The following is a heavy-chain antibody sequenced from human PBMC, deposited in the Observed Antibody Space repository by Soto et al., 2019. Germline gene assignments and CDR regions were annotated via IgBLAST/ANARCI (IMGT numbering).Heavy chain of an antibody. V-gene: IGHV5-51*01. CDR3: ARSDSTPYYCDGWYV. J-gene: IGHJ6*02. CDR1: GYSFPNSC. D-gene: IGHD3-22*01. Sequence: PGESLKISCRTSGYSFPNSCIGWVRQMPGKGLDWMGIIYPGDSDTKYNPSFEGQVTLSVDKSISTAYLEWRSLKASDTAMYYCARSDSTPYYCDGWYVWGQGTTVPVSS. CDR2: IYPGDSDT.